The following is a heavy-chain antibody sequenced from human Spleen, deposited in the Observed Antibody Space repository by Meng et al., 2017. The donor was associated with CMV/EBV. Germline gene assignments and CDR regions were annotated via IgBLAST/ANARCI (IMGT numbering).Heavy chain of an antibody. CDR3: ARSSSATWGRFYFDH. D-gene: IGHD7-27*01. Sequence: GSIGTGGYYWSWIRQHRGERLEWIRYIYYSGSTTYSPALKSRVTISLAMSRNHFSLKLSFVTVEATAVYYCARSSSATWGRFYFDHWGQGRLVTVSS. V-gene: IGHV4-61*03. CDR1: GSIGTGGYY. CDR2: IYYSGST. J-gene: IGHJ4*02.